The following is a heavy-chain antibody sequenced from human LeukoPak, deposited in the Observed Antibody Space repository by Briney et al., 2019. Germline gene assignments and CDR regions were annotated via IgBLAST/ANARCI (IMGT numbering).Heavy chain of an antibody. Sequence: SETLSLTCAVYGGSFSGYYWSWIRQPPGKGLEWIGEINHSGSTNYNPSLKSRVTISVDTCKNQFSLKLSSVTAADTAVYYCARGGYCSGGSCYADAFDIWGQGTMVTVSS. J-gene: IGHJ3*02. CDR2: INHSGST. CDR3: ARGGYCSGGSCYADAFDI. CDR1: GGSFSGYY. D-gene: IGHD2-15*01. V-gene: IGHV4-34*01.